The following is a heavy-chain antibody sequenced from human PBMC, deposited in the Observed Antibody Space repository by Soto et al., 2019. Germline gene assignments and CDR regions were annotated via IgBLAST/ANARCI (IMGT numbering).Heavy chain of an antibody. J-gene: IGHJ6*02. V-gene: IGHV3-30*18. CDR2: ISHDGSNK. CDR1: GFTFSSYG. D-gene: IGHD5-18*01. Sequence: GGSLRLSCAASGFTFSSYGIHWVRQAPGKGLEWVALISHDGSNKYYADSVKGRFTVSRDNFKNTVSLQMNSLRAEDTAVYSCAKERYGQLWLEDFGMDVWGQGTTVTVSS. CDR3: AKERYGQLWLEDFGMDV.